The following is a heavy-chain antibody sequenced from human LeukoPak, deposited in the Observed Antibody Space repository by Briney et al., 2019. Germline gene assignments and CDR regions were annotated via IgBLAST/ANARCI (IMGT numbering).Heavy chain of an antibody. D-gene: IGHD3-16*02. V-gene: IGHV3-74*01. CDR2: INPDGSST. CDR3: ARENYDYVWGSYRPRGLDY. Sequence: GGSLRLSCAASGFTFSSYWMHWVRQTPGKGLVWVSRINPDGSSTSYADSVKGRFTISRDNAKNTLYLQMSSLRAEDTAVYYCARENYDYVWGSYRPRGLDYWGQGTLVTVSS. J-gene: IGHJ4*02. CDR1: GFTFSSYW.